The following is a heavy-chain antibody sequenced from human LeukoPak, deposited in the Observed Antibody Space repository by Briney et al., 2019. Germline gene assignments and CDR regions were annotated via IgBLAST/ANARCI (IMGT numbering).Heavy chain of an antibody. CDR1: GGSIGSYY. J-gene: IGHJ4*02. Sequence: SDTLSLTCTVSGGSIGSYYWSWVRQPAGKGLEGIGRSYTTGRTIYNPSLKSRVTMSLDTSKNQLSLNLSSVTAADTAVYYCARSGGSGFQLDSWGQGTLVTVSS. CDR3: ARSGGSGFQLDS. V-gene: IGHV4-4*07. D-gene: IGHD1-26*01. CDR2: SYTTGRT.